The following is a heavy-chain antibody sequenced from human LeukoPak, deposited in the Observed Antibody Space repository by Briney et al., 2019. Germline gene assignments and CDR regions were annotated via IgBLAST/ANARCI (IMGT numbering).Heavy chain of an antibody. Sequence: SETLSLTCTVSGGSISSYYWSWIRQPAGKGLEWIGYIYYSRSTNYNPSLKSRVTISVDTSKNQFSLKLSSVTAADTAVYYCARGLVGDSSGYGPWGQGTLVTVSS. J-gene: IGHJ5*02. CDR3: ARGLVGDSSGYGP. V-gene: IGHV4-59*08. CDR2: IYYSRST. D-gene: IGHD3-22*01. CDR1: GGSISSYY.